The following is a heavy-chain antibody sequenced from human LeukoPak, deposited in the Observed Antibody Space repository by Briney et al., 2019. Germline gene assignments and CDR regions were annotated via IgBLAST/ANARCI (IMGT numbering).Heavy chain of an antibody. Sequence: ASVKVSCKASGYTFTGYYMHWVRQAPGKGLEWMGGFDPEDGETIYAQKFQGRVTMTEDTSTDTAYMELSSLRSEDTAVYYCATDPSPYGDYVRDYWGQGTLVTVSS. CDR2: FDPEDGET. CDR3: ATDPSPYGDYVRDY. V-gene: IGHV1-24*01. CDR1: GYTFTGYY. J-gene: IGHJ4*02. D-gene: IGHD4-17*01.